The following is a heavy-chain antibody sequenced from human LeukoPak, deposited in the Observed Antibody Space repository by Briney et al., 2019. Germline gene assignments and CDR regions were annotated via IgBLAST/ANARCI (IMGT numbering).Heavy chain of an antibody. V-gene: IGHV4-30-2*01. CDR3: ARGRYYYDSSGPLQLDY. D-gene: IGHD3-22*01. CDR2: IYHSGST. J-gene: IGHJ4*02. CDR1: GGSISSGGYS. Sequence: SETLSLTCAVSGGSISSGGYSWSWIRQPPGKGLEWIGYIYHSGSTYYNPSLKSRVTIPVDRSKNQFSLKLSSVTAADTAVYYCARGRYYYDSSGPLQLDYWGQGTLVTVSS.